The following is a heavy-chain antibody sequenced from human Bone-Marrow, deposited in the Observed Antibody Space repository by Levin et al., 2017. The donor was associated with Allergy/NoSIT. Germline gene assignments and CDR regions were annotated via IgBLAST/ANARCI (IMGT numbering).Heavy chain of an antibody. J-gene: IGHJ5*02. CDR2: VYYSGST. D-gene: IGHD3-3*01. CDR1: GASITSRTAY. V-gene: IGHV4-39*01. CDR3: ARHYNYDFWSGLGWFDP. Sequence: SQTLSLTCTVSGASITSRTAYWGWVRQPPGKGLEYIGSVYYSGSTYFNPSLESRVTMSVDTSKNQFSLKLTSVTAADTAVYYCARHYNYDFWSGLGWFDPWGQGTLVAVSS.